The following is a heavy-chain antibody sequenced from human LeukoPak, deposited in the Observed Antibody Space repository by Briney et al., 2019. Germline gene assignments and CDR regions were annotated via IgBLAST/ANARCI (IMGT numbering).Heavy chain of an antibody. V-gene: IGHV3-74*01. CDR1: GFTFINYW. Sequence: PGGSLRLSCTASGFTFINYWIHWVRQPPGKGLVWVSRINNDGGDTIYADSVRGRFTISRDNAKNSLYLQMNSLRAEDTAVYYCARDYGSYFLPKYYYMDVWGKGTTVTVSS. J-gene: IGHJ6*03. CDR3: ARDYGSYFLPKYYYMDV. CDR2: INNDGGDT. D-gene: IGHD1-26*01.